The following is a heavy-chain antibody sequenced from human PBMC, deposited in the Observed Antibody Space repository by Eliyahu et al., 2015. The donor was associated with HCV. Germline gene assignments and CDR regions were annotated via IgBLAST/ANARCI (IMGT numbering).Heavy chain of an antibody. D-gene: IGHD1-7*01. J-gene: IGHJ5*02. CDR3: AKGTKYEWNYDSWFDL. CDR2: ISWNSGSR. V-gene: IGHV3-9*01. CDR1: GFTLDEYA. Sequence: EAQLVESGGGLVQPGRSLRLSCAASGFTLDEYAMHWVRQAPGKGLEGVSGISWNSGSRGYADSVKGRFTISRDNAKNTLYLQMNSLRTEDTALYYCAKGTKYEWNYDSWFDLWGQGTLVSVSS.